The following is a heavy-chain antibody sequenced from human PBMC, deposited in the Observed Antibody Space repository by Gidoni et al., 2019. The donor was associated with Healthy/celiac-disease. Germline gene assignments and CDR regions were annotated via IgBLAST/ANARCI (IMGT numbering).Heavy chain of an antibody. J-gene: IGHJ4*02. CDR2: SSGSGGST. CDR3: AKERTFRTVLYFDY. D-gene: IGHD4-17*01. V-gene: IGHV3-23*01. Sequence: EVQLLESGGGLVQPGGSLRLSCAASGFTFSSYAMSWVLHAQGKCLEGVSASSGSGGSTYYADSVKGRFTISRYNSKNTLYLQMNSLRAEDTAVYYCAKERTFRTVLYFDYWGQGTLVTVSS. CDR1: GFTFSSYA.